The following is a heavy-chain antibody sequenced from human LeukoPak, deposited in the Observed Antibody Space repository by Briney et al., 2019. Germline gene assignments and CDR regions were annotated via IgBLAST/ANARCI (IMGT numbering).Heavy chain of an antibody. J-gene: IGHJ6*02. CDR1: GYTFTTHA. CDR3: ATDPGRVGAFDYGLDV. CDR2: INTGNGDA. D-gene: IGHD4-17*01. V-gene: IGHV1-3*04. Sequence: ASVKVSCKASGYTFTTHALLWVRQAPGQRLEWVGWINTGNGDAKYSQRLQGRVTITRDTSASTAYMELTSLRFEDTAVYYCATDPGRVGAFDYGLDVWGQGTTVSVSS.